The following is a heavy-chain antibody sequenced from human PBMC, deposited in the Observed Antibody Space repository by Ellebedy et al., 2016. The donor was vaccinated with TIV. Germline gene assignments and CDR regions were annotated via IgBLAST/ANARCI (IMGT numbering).Heavy chain of an antibody. V-gene: IGHV1-18*01. CDR3: ARGLWFGELDV. J-gene: IGHJ6*02. D-gene: IGHD3-10*01. CDR1: GYSLTSNG. CDR2: IGVYNGNT. Sequence: AASVKVSCKASGYSLTSNGISWVRQAPGQGLEWMGWIGVYNGNTNYAQNFQGRVTMTTDTSTSTVYMDLRSLRSDDTAVYYCARGLWFGELDVWGHGTTVTVSS.